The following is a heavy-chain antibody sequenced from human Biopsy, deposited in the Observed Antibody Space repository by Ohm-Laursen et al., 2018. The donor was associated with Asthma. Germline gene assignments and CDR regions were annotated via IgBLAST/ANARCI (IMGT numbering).Heavy chain of an antibody. Sequence: GASVKVSCKASGYTFINYAIHWVRQAPGHSLEWMGWINAANGNTKYSQKSQGRLTISRDTSASTAYMDLSSLRSEDTAVYYCARTYFDFLTGQVHDAFAMWGQGTMVTVSS. CDR2: INAANGNT. CDR1: GYTFINYA. D-gene: IGHD3-9*01. CDR3: ARTYFDFLTGQVHDAFAM. V-gene: IGHV1-3*01. J-gene: IGHJ3*02.